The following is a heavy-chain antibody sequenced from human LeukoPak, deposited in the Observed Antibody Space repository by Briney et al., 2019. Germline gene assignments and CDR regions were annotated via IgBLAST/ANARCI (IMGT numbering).Heavy chain of an antibody. CDR2: ISGTSNYI. CDR1: GFTFSLYT. D-gene: IGHD6-13*01. V-gene: IGHV3-21*01. CDR3: AKEAGIAAAGLTFNYFDY. J-gene: IGHJ4*02. Sequence: GGSLRLSCAASGFTFSLYTIHWVRQAPGKGLEWVSSISGTSNYIYYADSVKGRFTISRDNAKNSLYLQMNSLRAEDTAVYYCAKEAGIAAAGLTFNYFDYWGQGTLVTVSS.